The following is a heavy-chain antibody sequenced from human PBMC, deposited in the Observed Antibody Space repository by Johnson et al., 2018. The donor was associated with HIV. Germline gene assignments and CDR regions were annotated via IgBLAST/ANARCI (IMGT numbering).Heavy chain of an antibody. J-gene: IGHJ3*02. CDR2: ISWNSGSI. Sequence: VQLVESGGGLVQPGRSLRLSCAASGFSFDDYAMHWVRQVAGKGLEWVSGISWNSGSIGYADSLKGRFTISRDNAKNSLYLQMNSLRAEDTALYYCARDSVGARGAFDIWGQGTMVTVSS. CDR1: GFSFDDYA. D-gene: IGHD1-26*01. V-gene: IGHV3-9*01. CDR3: ARDSVGARGAFDI.